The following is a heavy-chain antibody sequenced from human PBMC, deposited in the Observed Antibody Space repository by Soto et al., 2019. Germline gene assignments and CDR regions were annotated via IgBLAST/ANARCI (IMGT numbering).Heavy chain of an antibody. Sequence: QVQLQESGPGLVKPSETLSLTCTDSGGSISSYYWSWIRQPPGKGLEWIGYIYYSGSTNYNPARKSRGTISVDTSKNQFSLKLSSVTAADKAVYYCARAEERVAMPSGYWGQGTLVTVSS. V-gene: IGHV4-59*01. CDR1: GGSISSYY. CDR3: ARAEERVAMPSGY. CDR2: IYYSGST. J-gene: IGHJ4*02. D-gene: IGHD2-2*01.